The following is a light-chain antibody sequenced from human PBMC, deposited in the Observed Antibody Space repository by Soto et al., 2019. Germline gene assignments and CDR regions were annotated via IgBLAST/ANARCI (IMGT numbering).Light chain of an antibody. CDR1: KSLSTTY. Sequence: EIVLTQSPGTLSLSPGERATLSCRASKSLSTTYLAWYQQRSGQAPRLLIYGASSRATGVPDRFSGGGSGTDFTLTFSRLEPEDFGMYYCQQYDSSHGLYTFGQGPKLEIK. CDR3: QQYDSSHGLYT. V-gene: IGKV3-20*01. J-gene: IGKJ2*01. CDR2: GAS.